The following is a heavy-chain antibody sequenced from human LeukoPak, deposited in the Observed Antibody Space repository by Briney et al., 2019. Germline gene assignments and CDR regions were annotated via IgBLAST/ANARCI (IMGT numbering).Heavy chain of an antibody. CDR1: TFTFSRYN. CDR2: ISSSGTYI. V-gene: IGHV3-21*01. CDR3: VRDRGSYRPIDY. D-gene: IGHD1-26*01. Sequence: PGGSLRLSCAASTFTFSRYNMNWVRQAPGKGLEWVSSISSSGTYIYYRDSVKGRFTISRDNAENSLYLEMNSLRVEDTAIYYCVRDRGSYRPIDYWGQGTLVAVSS. J-gene: IGHJ4*02.